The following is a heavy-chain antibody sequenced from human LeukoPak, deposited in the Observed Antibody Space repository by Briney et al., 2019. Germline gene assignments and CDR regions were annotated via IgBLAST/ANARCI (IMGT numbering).Heavy chain of an antibody. CDR3: ARDSQEGYFDY. Sequence: PGGSLRLSCAASGFTVITNDMTWVRQAPGKGLEWVSVIYSGGSKYYADSVKGRFTISRDNSKNTLYLQMNSLRAEDTAVYYCARDSQEGYFDYWGQGTLVTVSS. CDR1: GFTVITND. V-gene: IGHV3-53*01. CDR2: IYSGGSK. J-gene: IGHJ4*02.